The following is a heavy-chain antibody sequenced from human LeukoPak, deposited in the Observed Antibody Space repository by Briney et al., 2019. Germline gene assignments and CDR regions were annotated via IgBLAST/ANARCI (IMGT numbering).Heavy chain of an antibody. CDR1: GFTFSRYS. V-gene: IGHV3-21*01. Sequence: GGSLRLSWAASGFTFSRYSMKWVREAPGEGLGWVSSISSSSSYIYYADSVKGRFTISRDNAKNSLYLQMNSLRAEDTAVYYCASYSSGYYPFFDYWGQGTLVTVSS. D-gene: IGHD3-22*01. CDR2: ISSSSSYI. CDR3: ASYSSGYYPFFDY. J-gene: IGHJ4*02.